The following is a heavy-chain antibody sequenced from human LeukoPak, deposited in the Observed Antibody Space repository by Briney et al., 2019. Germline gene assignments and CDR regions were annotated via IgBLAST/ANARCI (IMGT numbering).Heavy chain of an antibody. J-gene: IGHJ6*03. CDR3: ARGSIAAAGTFYYYYYMDV. Sequence: SETLSLTCTVSGGPISTYYWSWIRQPAGKGLEWIGRIYTSGNTNYNPSLKSRVTMSVDTSKNQFSLKLSSVTAADTAVYYCARGSIAAAGTFYYYYYMDVWGKGTTVTVSS. CDR2: IYTSGNT. V-gene: IGHV4-4*07. CDR1: GGPISTYY. D-gene: IGHD6-13*01.